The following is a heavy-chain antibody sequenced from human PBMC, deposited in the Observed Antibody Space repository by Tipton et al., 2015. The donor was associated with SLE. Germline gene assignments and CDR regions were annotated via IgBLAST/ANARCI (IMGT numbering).Heavy chain of an antibody. CDR3: AKQAKGADGYGYTHYAMDV. CDR2: IAYDGVNK. D-gene: IGHD5-18*01. J-gene: IGHJ6*02. Sequence: SLRLSCAVSGFSLNNYGVFWVRQAPGKGLDWVTVIAYDGVNKYYADSVKGRFTISRDGSKNEVDLQMNSLRVEDTAVYYCAKQAKGADGYGYTHYAMDVWGQGTTVTVS. CDR1: GFSLNNYG. V-gene: IGHV3-30*19.